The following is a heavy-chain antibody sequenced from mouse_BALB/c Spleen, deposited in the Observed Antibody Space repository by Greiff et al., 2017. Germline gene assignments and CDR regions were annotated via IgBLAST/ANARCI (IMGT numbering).Heavy chain of an antibody. CDR1: GYTFTSYW. D-gene: IGHD2-1*01. Sequence: QVQLQQPGAELVRPGASVKLSCKASGYTFTSYWINWVKQRPGQGLEWIGNIYPSDSYTNYNQKFKDKATLTVDKSSSTAYMQLSSPTSEDSAVYYCTRRELYGNFFAYWGQGTLVTVSA. CDR3: TRRELYGNFFAY. V-gene: IGHV1-69*02. CDR2: IYPSDSYT. J-gene: IGHJ3*01.